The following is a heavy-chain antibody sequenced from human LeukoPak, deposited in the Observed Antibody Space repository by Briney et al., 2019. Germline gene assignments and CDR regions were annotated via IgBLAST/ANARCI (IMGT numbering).Heavy chain of an antibody. J-gene: IGHJ5*02. CDR2: IIPILGIA. CDR3: ARDPKGGVRGVILDP. D-gene: IGHD3-10*01. Sequence: GASVKVSCKASGYTFTSYAMNWVRQAPGQGLEWMGRIIPILGIANYAQKCQGRVTITADKSTSTAYMELSSLRSEDTAVYYCARDPKGGVRGVILDPWGQGALVTVSS. V-gene: IGHV1-69*04. CDR1: GYTFTSYA.